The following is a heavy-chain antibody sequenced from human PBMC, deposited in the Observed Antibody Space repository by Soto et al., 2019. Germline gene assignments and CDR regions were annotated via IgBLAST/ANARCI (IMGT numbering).Heavy chain of an antibody. D-gene: IGHD2-15*01. CDR2: ISGSGGST. J-gene: IGHJ4*02. CDR1: GFTFSSYA. V-gene: IGHV3-23*01. CDR3: AKDLWWGGYCSGGSCYGTFDY. Sequence: GGSLRLSCAASGFTFSSYAMSWVRQAPGKGLEWVSAISGSGGSTYYADSVKGRFTISRDNSKNTLYLQMNSLRAEDTAVYYCAKDLWWGGYCSGGSCYGTFDYWGQGTLVTVSS.